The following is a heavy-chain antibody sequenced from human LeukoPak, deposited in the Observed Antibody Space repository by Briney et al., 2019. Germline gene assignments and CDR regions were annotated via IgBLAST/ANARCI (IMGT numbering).Heavy chain of an antibody. J-gene: IGHJ4*02. CDR2: LSGGGDSR. CDR1: GFAFSNYA. D-gene: IGHD2-2*01. Sequence: GGSLRLSCAASGFAFSNYAMSWVRQAPGKGLEWVSSLSGGGDSRYYADSVKGRFTISRDNSKNTLYLQMNSLRAEDTAVYYCAKEVVVVPAALGGDYWGQGTLVTVSS. V-gene: IGHV3-23*01. CDR3: AKEVVVVPAALGGDY.